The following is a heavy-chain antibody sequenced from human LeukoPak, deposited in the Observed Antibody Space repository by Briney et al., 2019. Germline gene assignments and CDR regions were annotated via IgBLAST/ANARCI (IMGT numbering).Heavy chain of an antibody. D-gene: IGHD3-22*01. CDR1: GYTFTSYA. V-gene: IGHV1-18*01. Sequence: GASVKVSCKASGYTFTSYAFSWVRQTPGQGLEWMGWISAYNGNTNYAQKLQDRVIMTTDTSTSTAYMELSRLRSDDTAVYYCARNYYDSSGYYYFDYWGQGTLVTVSS. CDR2: ISAYNGNT. CDR3: ARNYYDSSGYYYFDY. J-gene: IGHJ4*02.